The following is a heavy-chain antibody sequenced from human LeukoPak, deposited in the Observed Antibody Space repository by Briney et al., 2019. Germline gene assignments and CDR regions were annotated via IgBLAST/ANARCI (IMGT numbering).Heavy chain of an antibody. J-gene: IGHJ4*02. CDR1: GGSISSSY. V-gene: IGHV4-59*08. CDR2: IYYTGTT. D-gene: IGHD6-19*01. CDR3: ARLKGYSSGWYPSYYFDY. Sequence: PSETLSLTCTVSGGSISSSYWSWIRQPPGKGLEWIGYIYYTGTTNYNPSLKRRVTISVDTSKNQFSLKLSSVTAADTAVYYCARLKGYSSGWYPSYYFDYWGQGTLVTVSS.